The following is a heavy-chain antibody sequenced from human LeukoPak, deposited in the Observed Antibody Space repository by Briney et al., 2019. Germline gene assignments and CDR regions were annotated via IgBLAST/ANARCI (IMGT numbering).Heavy chain of an antibody. J-gene: IGHJ4*02. Sequence: ASVKVSCKASGYTFTSYYMHWVRQAPGQGLEWMGIINPSGGSTSYAQKFQGRVTMTRDTSTSTVYMELSSLRSEDTAVYYCAREGPEDSSGHYHKLPDYWGQGTLVTVSS. CDR3: AREGPEDSSGHYHKLPDY. CDR2: INPSGGST. V-gene: IGHV1-46*01. CDR1: GYTFTSYY. D-gene: IGHD3-22*01.